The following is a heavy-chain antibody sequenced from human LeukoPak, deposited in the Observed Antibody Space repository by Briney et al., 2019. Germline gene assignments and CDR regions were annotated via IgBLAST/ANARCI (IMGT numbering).Heavy chain of an antibody. D-gene: IGHD6-19*01. J-gene: IGHJ4*02. CDR2: IYYSGST. V-gene: IGHV4-59*01. CDR3: AKAYSSDWYPTFDY. CDR1: GGSISSYY. Sequence: SETLSLTCTVSGGSISSYYWSWIRQPPGKGLEWIGYIYYSGSTNYNPSLKSRVTISVDTSKNQFSLKLSSVTAADTAVYYCAKAYSSDWYPTFDYWGQGILVTVSS.